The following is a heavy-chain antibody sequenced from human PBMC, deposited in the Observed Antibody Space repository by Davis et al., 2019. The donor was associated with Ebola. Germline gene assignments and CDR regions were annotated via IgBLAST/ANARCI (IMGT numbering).Heavy chain of an antibody. CDR3: ARDHYDSSAHNWFDP. J-gene: IGHJ5*02. CDR1: GSTFSSYG. Sequence: PGGSLRLSCAASGSTFSSYGMHWVRQAPGKGLEWVAVIWYDGSNEDYADSVKGRFTISRDNSKNTLYLQMNSLRAEDTAVYYCARDHYDSSAHNWFDPRGQGTLVTVSS. CDR2: IWYDGSNE. D-gene: IGHD3-22*01. V-gene: IGHV3-33*01.